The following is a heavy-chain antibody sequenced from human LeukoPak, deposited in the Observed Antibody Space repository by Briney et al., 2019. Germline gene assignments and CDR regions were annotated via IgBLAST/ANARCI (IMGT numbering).Heavy chain of an antibody. CDR1: GGSFSGYY. D-gene: IGHD2-2*01. CDR2: INHSGST. J-gene: IGHJ4*02. Sequence: SETLSLTCAVYGGSFSGYYWSWIRQPPGKGLEWIGEINHSGSTNYNPSLKSRVTISVDTSKNQFSLKLSSVTAADTAVHYCAREKGVVPAAIEFDYWGQGTLVTVSS. CDR3: AREKGVVPAAIEFDY. V-gene: IGHV4-34*01.